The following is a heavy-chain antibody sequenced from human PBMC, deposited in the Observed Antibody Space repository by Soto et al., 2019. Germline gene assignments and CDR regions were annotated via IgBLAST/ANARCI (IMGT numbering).Heavy chain of an antibody. CDR2: IYWDDDK. Sequence: QITLKESGPTLVKATQTLTLTCTFSGFSLSTSGVGVGWIRQPPGKALEWLALIYWDDDKRYSPSLKSRLTITKDTSKSQVVLTMTNMDPVDTATYYCAHRWSGWYYDYWGQGTLVTVSS. CDR1: GFSLSTSGVG. D-gene: IGHD6-19*01. V-gene: IGHV2-5*02. CDR3: AHRWSGWYYDY. J-gene: IGHJ4*02.